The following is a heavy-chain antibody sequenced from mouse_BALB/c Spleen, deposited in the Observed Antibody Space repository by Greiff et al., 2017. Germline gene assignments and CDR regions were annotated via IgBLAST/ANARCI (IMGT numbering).Heavy chain of an antibody. CDR1: GYSITSGYY. CDR2: ISYDGSN. V-gene: IGHV3-6*02. CDR3: ARDNYRYDERAWFAY. Sequence: ESGPGLVKPSQSLSLTCSVTGYSITSGYYWNWIRQFPGNKLEWMGYISYDGSNNYNPSLKNRISITRDTSKNQFFLKLNSVTTEDTATYYCARDNYRYDERAWFAYWGQGTLVTVSA. D-gene: IGHD2-14*01. J-gene: IGHJ3*01.